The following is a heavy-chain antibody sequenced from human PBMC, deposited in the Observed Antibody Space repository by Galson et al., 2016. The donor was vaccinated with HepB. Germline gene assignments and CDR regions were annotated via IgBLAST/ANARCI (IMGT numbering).Heavy chain of an antibody. Sequence: SLRLSCAASGFRFSTYAMTWVRQAPGKGLAWVSTLGNSADDVAYADSVRGRFTVSRDDSKSTLYLQMSSLRDEDTALYYCATYYYDDSRGMRFFQHWGQGTLVTVSS. D-gene: IGHD3-22*01. CDR3: ATYYYDDSRGMRFFQH. CDR2: LGNSADDV. J-gene: IGHJ1*01. V-gene: IGHV3-23*01. CDR1: GFRFSTYA.